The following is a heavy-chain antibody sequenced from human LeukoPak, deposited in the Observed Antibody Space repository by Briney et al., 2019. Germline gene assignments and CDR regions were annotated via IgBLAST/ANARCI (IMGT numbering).Heavy chain of an antibody. D-gene: IGHD3-3*01. V-gene: IGHV3-23*01. J-gene: IGHJ6*03. CDR1: GFTFSSYG. Sequence: GGSLRLSCAASGFTFSSYGMSWVRQAPGKGLDWVSVISGSGNYAYYADSVKGRFTISRDNSKNTLYLQMNSLRAEDTAVYYCAKYYDFWSGYSQHYYYMDVWGKGTTVTVSS. CDR2: ISGSGNYA. CDR3: AKYYDFWSGYSQHYYYMDV.